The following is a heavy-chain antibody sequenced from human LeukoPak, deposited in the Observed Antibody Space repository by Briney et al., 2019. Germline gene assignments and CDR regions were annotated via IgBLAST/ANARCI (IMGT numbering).Heavy chain of an antibody. CDR3: ARQGSYLAFDY. CDR2: IWYDGSNK. Sequence: GGYLRLSCAASGFTFSSYGMHWVRQAPGKGLEWLAVIWYDGSNKYYADSVKGRFTISRDNSKNTLYLQMDSLRAEDTAVYYCARQGSYLAFDYWGQGTLVIVSS. CDR1: GFTFSSYG. V-gene: IGHV3-33*01. J-gene: IGHJ4*02. D-gene: IGHD3-10*01.